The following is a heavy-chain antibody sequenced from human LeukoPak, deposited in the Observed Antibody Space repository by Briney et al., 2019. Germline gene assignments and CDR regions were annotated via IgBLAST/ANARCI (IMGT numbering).Heavy chain of an antibody. CDR3: ASHHYYDSSGYSGFDY. V-gene: IGHV1-69*05. J-gene: IGHJ4*02. D-gene: IGHD3-22*01. CDR2: IIPIFGTA. Sequence: TVKVSCKASGGTFSSYAISWVRQAPGQGLEWMGRIIPIFGTANYAQKFQGRVTITTDESTSTAYMELSSLRSEDTAVYYCASHHYYDSSGYSGFDYWGQGTLVTVSS. CDR1: GGTFSSYA.